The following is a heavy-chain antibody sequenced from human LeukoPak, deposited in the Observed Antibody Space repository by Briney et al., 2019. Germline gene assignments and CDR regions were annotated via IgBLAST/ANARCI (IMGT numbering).Heavy chain of an antibody. J-gene: IGHJ4*02. Sequence: GGSLRLSCAASGFTFSYYYMSWIRQAAGKGLEWVSYISSSGSTIYYADSVKGRFTISRDNAKNSLYLQMNSLRAEDTAVYYCARIILGPRDSSGPDYWGQGTLVTVSS. D-gene: IGHD3-22*01. V-gene: IGHV3-11*01. CDR3: ARIILGPRDSSGPDY. CDR1: GFTFSYYY. CDR2: ISSSGSTI.